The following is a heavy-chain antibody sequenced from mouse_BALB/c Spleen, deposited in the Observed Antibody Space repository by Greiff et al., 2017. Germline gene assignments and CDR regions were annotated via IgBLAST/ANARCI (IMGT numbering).Heavy chain of an antibody. CDR3: ARWEDYARYYFDY. D-gene: IGHD1-1*02. J-gene: IGHJ2*01. Sequence: EVQLQQSGPELMKPGASVKISCKASGYSFTSYYMHWVKQSHGKSLEWIGYIDPFNGGTSYNQKFKGKATLTVDKSSSTAYMHLSSLTSEDSAVYYCARWEDYARYYFDYWGQGTTLTVSS. CDR1: GYSFTSYY. CDR2: IDPFNGGT. V-gene: IGHV1-28*01.